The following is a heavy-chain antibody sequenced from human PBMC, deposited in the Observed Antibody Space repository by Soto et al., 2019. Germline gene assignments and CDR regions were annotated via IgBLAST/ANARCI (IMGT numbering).Heavy chain of an antibody. CDR1: GGSFSGYY. V-gene: IGHV4-34*01. D-gene: IGHD6-19*01. Sequence: QVQLQQWGAGLLKPSETLSLTCAVYGGSFSGYYWSWIRQPPGKGLEWIGEINHSGSTNYNPSLKSRVTISVDTSKTQFSLKLSSVTAAATAVYYCARTPRIAVAGTRFDYWGQGTLVTVSS. J-gene: IGHJ4*02. CDR2: INHSGST. CDR3: ARTPRIAVAGTRFDY.